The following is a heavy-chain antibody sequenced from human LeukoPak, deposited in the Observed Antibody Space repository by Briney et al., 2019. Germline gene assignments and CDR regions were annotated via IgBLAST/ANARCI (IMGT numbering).Heavy chain of an antibody. J-gene: IGHJ4*02. D-gene: IGHD2-2*01. CDR2: IIPIFGTA. CDR1: GGTFSSYA. CDR3: FVGSTQYCSSTSCRRGSIDY. V-gene: IGHV1-69*06. Sequence: SVKVSCKASGGTFSSYAISWVRQAPGQGLEWMGGIIPIFGTANYAQKFQGRVTITADKSTSTAYMELSSLRPEDTAVYYCFVGSTQYCSSTSCRRGSIDYWGQGTLVTVSS.